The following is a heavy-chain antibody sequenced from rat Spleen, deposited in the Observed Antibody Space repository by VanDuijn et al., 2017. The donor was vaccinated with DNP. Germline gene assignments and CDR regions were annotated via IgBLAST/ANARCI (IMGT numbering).Heavy chain of an antibody. CDR3: AKDNWERWYFDI. J-gene: IGHJ1*01. D-gene: IGHD5-1*01. Sequence: EVQLVESGGGLVQPGRSLKLSCAASGFTFRNYGMHWIPQTPTKGLEWVASIRLSGSSIYYRDSVKGRFTISRDNAKTTLYLQMDSLRSEDTATYYCAKDNWERWYFDIWGPGTMVTVSS. CDR2: IRLSGSSI. CDR1: GFTFRNYG. V-gene: IGHV5-19*01.